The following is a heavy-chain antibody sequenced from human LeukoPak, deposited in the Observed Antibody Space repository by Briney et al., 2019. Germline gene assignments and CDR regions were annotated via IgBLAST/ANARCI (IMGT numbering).Heavy chain of an antibody. Sequence: TSETLSLTCTVSGGSISSSSYYWGWIRQPPGKGLEWIGSIYYSGSTYYNPSLKSRVTISVDTSKNQFSLKLSSVTAADTAVYYCARSRGEYQNFDYWGQGTLVTVSS. D-gene: IGHD3-10*01. CDR1: GGSISSSSYY. CDR3: ARSRGEYQNFDY. V-gene: IGHV4-39*01. CDR2: IYYSGST. J-gene: IGHJ4*02.